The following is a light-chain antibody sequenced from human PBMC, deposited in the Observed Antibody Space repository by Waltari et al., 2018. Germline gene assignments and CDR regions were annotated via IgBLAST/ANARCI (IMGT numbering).Light chain of an antibody. CDR2: DVD. Sequence: QSALTHPRSVSGSPGPSATLSCTGTNSDVGAYQYVSWYQQRPGKAPKLVIYDVDKRPSGVPDRFSGSKSGNTASLTISGFLAEDEADYYCCSYAGDRNLYVFGSGTKVTVL. CDR3: CSYAGDRNLYV. V-gene: IGLV2-11*01. CDR1: NSDVGAYQY. J-gene: IGLJ1*01.